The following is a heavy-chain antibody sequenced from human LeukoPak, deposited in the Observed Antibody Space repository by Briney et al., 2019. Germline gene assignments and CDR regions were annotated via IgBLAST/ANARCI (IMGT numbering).Heavy chain of an antibody. CDR1: GFTFGKYW. J-gene: IGHJ4*02. Sequence: GGSLRLSCVASGFTFGKYWMSWVRQAPGKGLEWVANIRLDGSEKNYVDSVKGRFTISRDNTKNSLYLQMNSLRVEDTAVFYCARDQYDTWSRRGNFDSWGQGTLVIVSS. D-gene: IGHD3-3*01. CDR3: ARDQYDTWSRRGNFDS. V-gene: IGHV3-7*03. CDR2: IRLDGSEK.